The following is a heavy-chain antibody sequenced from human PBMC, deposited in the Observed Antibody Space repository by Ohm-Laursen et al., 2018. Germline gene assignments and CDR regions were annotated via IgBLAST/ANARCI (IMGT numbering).Heavy chain of an antibody. V-gene: IGHV4-4*08. CDR3: ASSQSSSWYYAFDV. Sequence: TLSLTCSVSGASISSYYWTWIRQPPGKGLEWIGHFYHSGGTNNNPSFKSRVTISIDTSKNQVSLNLNSATAADTAVYYCASSQSSSWYYAFDVWGQGTMVTVSS. CDR2: FYHSGGT. D-gene: IGHD6-13*01. CDR1: GASISSYY. J-gene: IGHJ3*01.